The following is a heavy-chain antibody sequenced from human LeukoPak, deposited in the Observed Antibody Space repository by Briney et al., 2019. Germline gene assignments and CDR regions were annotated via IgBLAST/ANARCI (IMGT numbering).Heavy chain of an antibody. CDR3: AKEKGFGELTADAFDI. CDR2: ISGSGGST. Sequence: GGSLRLSCAASGFTVSTNYMNWVRQAPGKGLEWVSAISGSGGSTYYADSVKGRFTISRDNSKNTLYLQMNSLRAEDTAVYYCAKEKGFGELTADAFDIWGQGTMVTVSS. J-gene: IGHJ3*02. CDR1: GFTVSTNY. D-gene: IGHD3-10*01. V-gene: IGHV3-23*01.